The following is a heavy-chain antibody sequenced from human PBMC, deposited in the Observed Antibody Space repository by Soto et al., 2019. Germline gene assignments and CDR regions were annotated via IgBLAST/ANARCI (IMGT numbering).Heavy chain of an antibody. CDR3: ALGTWRYYYYGMDV. CDR2: INHSGST. CDR1: GGSFSGYY. Sequence: PSETLSLTCAVYGGSFSGYYWSWIRQPPGKGLEWIGEINHSGSTNYNPSLKSRVTISVDTSKNQFSLKLSSVTAADTAVYYCALGTWRYYYYGMDVWGQGTTVTVSS. J-gene: IGHJ6*02. V-gene: IGHV4-34*01. D-gene: IGHD1-1*01.